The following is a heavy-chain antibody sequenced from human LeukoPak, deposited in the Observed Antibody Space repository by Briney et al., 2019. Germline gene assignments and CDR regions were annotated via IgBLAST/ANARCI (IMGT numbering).Heavy chain of an antibody. Sequence: ASVKVSSKASGYTFSHNHMYWIRQAPGQGLECMGWISPDNGGTNYAQKFQGRITMTGDTSISTGYMELSSLTSDDTAIYFCARELGRNAFDVWGQETLVTVS. CDR1: GYTFSHNH. J-gene: IGHJ3*01. D-gene: IGHD3-10*01. CDR2: ISPDNGGT. V-gene: IGHV1-2*02. CDR3: ARELGRNAFDV.